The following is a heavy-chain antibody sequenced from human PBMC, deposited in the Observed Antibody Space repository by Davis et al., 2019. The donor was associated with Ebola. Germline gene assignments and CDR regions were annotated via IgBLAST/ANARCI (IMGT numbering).Heavy chain of an antibody. J-gene: IGHJ4*02. V-gene: IGHV3-30-3*01. CDR3: ARDALGETAPLDY. D-gene: IGHD2-15*01. CDR2: ISDDGTNK. CDR1: GFTFGNYA. Sequence: GGSLRLSCPAPGFTFGNYAMHCVRQAPGKGLEWVAFISDDGTNKYYADSVKGRFTISRDNSKNTVYLQMNSLRTGDTAVYYCARDALGETAPLDYWGQGTLVTVSS.